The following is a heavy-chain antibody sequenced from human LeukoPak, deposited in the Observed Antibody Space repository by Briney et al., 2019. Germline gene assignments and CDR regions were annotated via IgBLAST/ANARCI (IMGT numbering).Heavy chain of an antibody. J-gene: IGHJ4*02. CDR2: IWYDGSNK. CDR3: ARETLAARTFDY. V-gene: IGHV3-33*01. CDR1: GFTFRSYG. Sequence: GGSLRLSCASSGFTFRSYGMHWVRQAPGKGLEWVAVIWYDGSNKYYADSVKGRFTISRDNSKNTLYLQMNSLRAEDTAVYYCARETLAARTFDYWGQGTLVTVSS. D-gene: IGHD6-6*01.